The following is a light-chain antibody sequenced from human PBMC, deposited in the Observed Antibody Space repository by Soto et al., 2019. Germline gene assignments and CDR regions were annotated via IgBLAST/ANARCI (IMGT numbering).Light chain of an antibody. J-gene: IGKJ1*01. Sequence: DMVMTQSPATLSVSPGVRATLSCRASQSVSSNLAWYQQKPGQAPRLLIYGASTRATGIPARFSGSRSGTEFTLTISSLQSEDFAVYYCQQYNNGPPWTFGQGTKGEIK. V-gene: IGKV3-15*01. CDR1: QSVSSN. CDR2: GAS. CDR3: QQYNNGPPWT.